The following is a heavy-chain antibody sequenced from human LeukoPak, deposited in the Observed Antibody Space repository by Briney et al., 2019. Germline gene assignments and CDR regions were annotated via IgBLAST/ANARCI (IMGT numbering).Heavy chain of an antibody. D-gene: IGHD6-19*01. J-gene: IGHJ4*02. CDR1: GFTFSSYA. CDR3: ARVAGYLTGGGDY. V-gene: IGHV3-23*01. Sequence: GGSLRLSCVASGFTFSSYAMSWVRQAPGKGLEWVSAISGSGGSTYYADSVKGRFTISRDNSKNTLYLQMNSLRAEDTAVYYCARVAGYLTGGGDYWGQGTLVTVSS. CDR2: ISGSGGST.